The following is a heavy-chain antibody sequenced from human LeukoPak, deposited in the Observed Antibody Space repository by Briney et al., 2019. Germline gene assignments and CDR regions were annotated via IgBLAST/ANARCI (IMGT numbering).Heavy chain of an antibody. J-gene: IGHJ3*02. CDR1: GFTFSDYW. D-gene: IGHD3-10*01. CDR3: GRAVRGVWGIDAFDI. V-gene: IGHV3-7*01. Sequence: GGSLRLSCGVSGFTFSDYWMNWVRQAPGKGLEWVASIKQDGSEKSYVDSVKGRFTISRDNAKNSLYLQMSSLRAEDTAVYYCGRAVRGVWGIDAFDIWGQGTMVTVSS. CDR2: IKQDGSEK.